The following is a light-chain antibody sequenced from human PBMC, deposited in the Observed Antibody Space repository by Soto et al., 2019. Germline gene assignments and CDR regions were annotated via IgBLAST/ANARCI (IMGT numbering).Light chain of an antibody. V-gene: IGLV2-14*03. J-gene: IGLJ2*01. Sequence: QSALTQPASVSGSPGQSITISCTGSSTDIGDYKYVSWYKHHPGKAPKLMIYVVSNRPSGVSQRFSGSKSGNTASLTIAGLQAEDEDDYCCSSDSSTSFVVFGGGTKLTVL. CDR1: STDIGDYKY. CDR2: VVS. CDR3: SSDSSTSFVV.